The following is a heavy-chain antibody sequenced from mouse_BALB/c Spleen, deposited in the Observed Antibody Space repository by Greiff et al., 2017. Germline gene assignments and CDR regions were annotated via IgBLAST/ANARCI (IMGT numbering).Heavy chain of an antibody. CDR2: ISYDGSN. D-gene: IGHD1-1*01. J-gene: IGHJ1*01. CDR3: ARETPSYYGSSYL. CDR1: GYSITSGYY. V-gene: IGHV3-6*02. Sequence: EVQLQESGPGLVKPSQSLSLTCSVTGYSITSGYYWNWIRQFPGNKLEWMGYISYDGSNNYNPSLKNRISITRDTSKNQFFLKLNSVTTEDTATYYCARETPSYYGSSYLWGAGTTVTVSS.